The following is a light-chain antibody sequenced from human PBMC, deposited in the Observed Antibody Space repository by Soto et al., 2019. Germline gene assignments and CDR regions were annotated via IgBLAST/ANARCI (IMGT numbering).Light chain of an antibody. Sequence: QSALTQPRSVSGSPGQSVTISCTGTSSDVGGYNYVSWYQQHPGKAPKLMIYDVSKRPSGVPDRFSGSKSGNTASLTISGLQAEDEADYHCCSYAGSSSLFGGGTKLTVL. CDR1: SSDVGGYNY. CDR3: CSYAGSSSL. V-gene: IGLV2-11*01. CDR2: DVS. J-gene: IGLJ3*02.